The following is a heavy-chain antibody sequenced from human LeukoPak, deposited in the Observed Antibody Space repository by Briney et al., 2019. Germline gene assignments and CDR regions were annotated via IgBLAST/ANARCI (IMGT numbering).Heavy chain of an antibody. D-gene: IGHD3-3*01. CDR2: IKQDGSEK. V-gene: IGHV3-7*01. CDR1: GFTFSSYW. CDR3: ARDIEDYDFWSGYAEYYYGMDV. Sequence: GGSLRLSCAASGFTFSSYWMSWVRQAPGKGLEWVANIKQDGSEKYYVDSVKGRFTISRDNAKNSLHLQMNSLRAEDTAVYYCARDIEDYDFWSGYAEYYYGMDVWGQGTTVTVSS. J-gene: IGHJ6*02.